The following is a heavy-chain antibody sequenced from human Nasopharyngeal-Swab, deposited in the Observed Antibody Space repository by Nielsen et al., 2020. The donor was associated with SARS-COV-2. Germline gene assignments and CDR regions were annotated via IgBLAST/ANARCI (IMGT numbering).Heavy chain of an antibody. V-gene: IGHV3-30-3*02. D-gene: IGHD3-16*01. J-gene: IGHJ4*02. CDR2: VSYDGTNT. CDR3: AKDRGGRSLDS. CDR1: GFTFTSYA. Sequence: GGSLRLSCSASGFTFTSYAIHCVRQPPGKGLEWVAVVSYDGTNTFYADSVKGRFAISRDNSKSTVSLQMNSLRSEDTAVYYCAKDRGGRSLDSWGQGTLVTVSS.